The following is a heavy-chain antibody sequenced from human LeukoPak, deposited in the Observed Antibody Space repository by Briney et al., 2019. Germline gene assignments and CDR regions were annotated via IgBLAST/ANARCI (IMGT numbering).Heavy chain of an antibody. D-gene: IGHD3-10*01. CDR3: AKGVALGSGLHYGMDV. CDR2: ISGSGGNT. V-gene: IGHV3-23*01. J-gene: IGHJ6*02. Sequence: PGGSLRLSCAASGFTFSSYAMSWVRQAPGKGLEWVSGISGSGGNTNYANSVKGRFTISRDNSKNTLYLQMNSLRAEDTAVYYCAKGVALGSGLHYGMDVWGQGTTVTVSS. CDR1: GFTFSSYA.